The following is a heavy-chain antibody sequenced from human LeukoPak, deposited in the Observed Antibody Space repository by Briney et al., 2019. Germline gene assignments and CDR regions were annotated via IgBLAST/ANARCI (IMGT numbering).Heavy chain of an antibody. J-gene: IGHJ3*02. D-gene: IGHD6-19*01. CDR1: GFTFSSYA. CDR3: AKSDSGWRVNTFDI. Sequence: GGSLRLSCAASGFTFSSYAMSWVRQAPGKGREWVSAISGSGGSTYYADSVKGRVTISRDNSKNTLYLQMNSLRAEDTAVYYCAKSDSGWRVNTFDIWGQGTMVTVSS. V-gene: IGHV3-23*01. CDR2: ISGSGGST.